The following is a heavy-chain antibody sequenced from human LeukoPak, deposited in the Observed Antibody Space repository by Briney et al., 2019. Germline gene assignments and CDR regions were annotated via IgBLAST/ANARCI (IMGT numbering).Heavy chain of an antibody. CDR2: IYYSGST. D-gene: IGHD3-10*01. Sequence: KSSETLSLTCTVSGGSISSSSYYWGWIRQPPGKGLEWIGSIYYSGSTYYNPSLKSRVTISVDTSKNQFSLKLSSVTAADTAVYYCARVKMVRGVIMKDYWGQGTLVTVSS. V-gene: IGHV4-39*01. CDR1: GGSISSSSYY. J-gene: IGHJ4*02. CDR3: ARVKMVRGVIMKDY.